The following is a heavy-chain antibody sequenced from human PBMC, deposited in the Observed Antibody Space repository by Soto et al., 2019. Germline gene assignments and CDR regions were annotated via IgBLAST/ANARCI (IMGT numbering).Heavy chain of an antibody. D-gene: IGHD6-19*01. J-gene: IGHJ6*02. V-gene: IGHV3-21*01. CDR3: AREFFLQVAGHYYYYGMDV. CDR2: ISSSSSYI. CDR1: GFTFSSYS. Sequence: PGGSLRLSCAASGFTFSSYSMNWVRQAPGKGLEWVSSISSSSSYIYYADSVKGRFTISRDNAKNSLYLQMNSLRAEDTAVYYCAREFFLQVAGHYYYYGMDVWGQGTTVTVSS.